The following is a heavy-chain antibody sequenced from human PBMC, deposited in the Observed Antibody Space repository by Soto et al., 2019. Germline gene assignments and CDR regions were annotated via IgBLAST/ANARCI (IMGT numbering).Heavy chain of an antibody. J-gene: IGHJ4*02. CDR3: ARRLPTGYYNY. V-gene: IGHV3-11*05. D-gene: IGHD3-9*01. CDR1: GFPFSDYY. CDR2: IGSSSSYT. Sequence: QVQLVESGGDLVKPGGSLRLYCAASGFPFSDYYMSWIRQAPGKGLEWVSSIGSSSSYTNYADSVKGRFTISRDNAKNSLKMQMNILIAEDTSVYYCARRLPTGYYNYWGQGPLVTVSA.